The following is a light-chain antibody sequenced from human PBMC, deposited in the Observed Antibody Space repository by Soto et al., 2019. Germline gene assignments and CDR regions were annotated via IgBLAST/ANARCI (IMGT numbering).Light chain of an antibody. Sequence: QSALTQPASVSGSPGQSITISCTGTSSDVGNYNLVSWYQQHPDKAPKLMIYEGTKRPSGVSNRFSGSKSVNTASLTISGLQAEDEADYYCCSFAGSTTPYVFGTGTKVTVL. J-gene: IGLJ1*01. CDR3: CSFAGSTTPYV. CDR1: SSDVGNYNL. CDR2: EGT. V-gene: IGLV2-23*01.